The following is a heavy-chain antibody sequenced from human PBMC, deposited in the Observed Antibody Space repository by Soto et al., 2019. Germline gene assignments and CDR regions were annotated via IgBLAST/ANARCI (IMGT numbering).Heavy chain of an antibody. D-gene: IGHD3-9*01. V-gene: IGHV3-33*01. J-gene: IGHJ6*03. CDR1: GFTFSSYG. CDR2: IWYDGSNK. Sequence: GSLRLSCAASGFTFSSYGMHWVRQAPGKGLEWVAVIWYDGSNKYYADSVKGRFTISRDNSKNTLYLQMNSLRAEDTAVYYCARGGKTYDILTGYGDYYYMDVWGKGTTVTVSS. CDR3: ARGGKTYDILTGYGDYYYMDV.